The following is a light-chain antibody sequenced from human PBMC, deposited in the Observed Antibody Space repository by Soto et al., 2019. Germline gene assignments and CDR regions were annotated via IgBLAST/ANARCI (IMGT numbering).Light chain of an antibody. CDR3: QHYYCLPQA. J-gene: IGKJ1*01. Sequence: DIVLTQSPDSLAVSLGERATINCKSSQSVLKSSNNKHYLAWYQEKPGQPPKLLIYWASTRESGVPDRFSGRGYRAHCTLPNHSLQGEEVPDYYCQHYYCLPQAFGQGTQV. CDR1: QSVLKSSNNKHY. V-gene: IGKV4-1*01. CDR2: WAS.